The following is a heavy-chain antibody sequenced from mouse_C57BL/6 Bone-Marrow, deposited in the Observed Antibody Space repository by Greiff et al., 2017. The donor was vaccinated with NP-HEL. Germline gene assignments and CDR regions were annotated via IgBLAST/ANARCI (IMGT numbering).Heavy chain of an antibody. V-gene: IGHV1-63*01. D-gene: IGHD2-3*01. CDR2: IYPGGGYT. J-gene: IGHJ4*01. CDR1: GYTFPNYW. Sequence: VQLQQSGAELVRPGTSVKMSCKASGYTFPNYWIGWAKQRPGHGLEWIGDIYPGGGYTNYNEKFKGKATLTADQSSSTAYRQFSSLTSEDSAIYYCARRIDGYYNYAMDYWGQGTSVTVSS. CDR3: ARRIDGYYNYAMDY.